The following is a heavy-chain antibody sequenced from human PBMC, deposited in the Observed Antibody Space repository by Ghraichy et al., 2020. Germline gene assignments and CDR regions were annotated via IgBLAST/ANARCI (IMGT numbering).Heavy chain of an antibody. CDR2: IYYSGST. D-gene: IGHD2-2*03. J-gene: IGHJ4*02. CDR3: ARVSMDYSTLYYFDY. Sequence: ESLNISCTVSGGSISSYYWSWIRQPPGKGLEWIGYIYYSGSTNYNPSLKSRVTISVDTSKNQFSLKLSSVTAADTAVYYCARVSMDYSTLYYFDYWGQGTLVTVSS. CDR1: GGSISSYY. V-gene: IGHV4-59*01.